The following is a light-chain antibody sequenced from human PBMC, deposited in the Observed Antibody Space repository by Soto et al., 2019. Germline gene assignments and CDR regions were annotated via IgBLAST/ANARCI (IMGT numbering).Light chain of an antibody. Sequence: EIVLTQTPGTLSLSPGERATLSCRASQSVSSSSLAWYQQKPGQAPRLLIYGASSRATGIPDRFSGSGSGTDFTLTISRLQPEDFAVYDCQQNGSPPGWTFGKVTKVDIK. CDR1: QSVSSSS. J-gene: IGKJ1*01. CDR3: QQNGSPPGWT. CDR2: GAS. V-gene: IGKV3-20*01.